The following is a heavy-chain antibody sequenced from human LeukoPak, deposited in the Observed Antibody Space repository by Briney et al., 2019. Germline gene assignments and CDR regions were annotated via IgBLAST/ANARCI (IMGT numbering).Heavy chain of an antibody. CDR3: ARDQRIVVVPAAIGGDGFDP. Sequence: ASVKVSCKASGGTFSSYAISWVRQAPGQGLEWMGGIIPIFGTANYAQKFQGRVTITADESTSTAYMELSSLRSEDTAVYYYARDQRIVVVPAAIGGDGFDPWGQGTLVTVSS. CDR2: IIPIFGTA. CDR1: GGTFSSYA. D-gene: IGHD2-2*02. J-gene: IGHJ5*02. V-gene: IGHV1-69*13.